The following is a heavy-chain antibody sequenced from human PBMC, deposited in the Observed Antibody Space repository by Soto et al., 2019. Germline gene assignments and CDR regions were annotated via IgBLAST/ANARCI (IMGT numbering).Heavy chain of an antibody. J-gene: IGHJ4*02. Sequence: SVKVSCKASGGTFSSYAISWVRQAPGQGLEWMGGIIPIFGTANYAQKFQGRVTITADESTSTAYMELSSLRSEDTAVYYCARELNYYGSAGLFDYWGQGTLVTVSS. CDR3: ARELNYYGSAGLFDY. D-gene: IGHD3-10*01. V-gene: IGHV1-69*13. CDR2: IIPIFGTA. CDR1: GGTFSSYA.